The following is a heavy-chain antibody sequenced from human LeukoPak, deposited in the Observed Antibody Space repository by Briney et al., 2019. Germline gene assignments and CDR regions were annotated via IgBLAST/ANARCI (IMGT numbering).Heavy chain of an antibody. CDR2: NSGST. J-gene: IGHJ3*02. V-gene: IGHV4-39*01. CDR1: GGSISSSNYY. CDR3: ARPPRHDFDDSRVHDAFNI. D-gene: IGHD4-17*01. Sequence: SETLSLTCTVSGGSISSSNYYWGWIRQPPGKGLEWIGSNSGSTYYNPSLKSRVTISVDTSKNQFSLKMSSVTAADTAVYYCARPPRHDFDDSRVHDAFNIWGQGTMVTVSS.